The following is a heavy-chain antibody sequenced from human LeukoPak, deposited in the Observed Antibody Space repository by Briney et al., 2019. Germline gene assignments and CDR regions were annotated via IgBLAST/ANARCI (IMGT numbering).Heavy chain of an antibody. CDR3: ARGLPYGSGRSAVFDP. CDR2: MNPYSGNT. Sequence: ASVKVSCKASGYTFTSYGISWVRQAPGQGLEWMGWMNPYSGNTGYAQKFQGRVTMTRNTSISTAYMELSSLRSEDTAVYYCARGLPYGSGRSAVFDPWGQGTLVTVSS. CDR1: GYTFTSYG. J-gene: IGHJ5*02. V-gene: IGHV1-8*02. D-gene: IGHD3-10*01.